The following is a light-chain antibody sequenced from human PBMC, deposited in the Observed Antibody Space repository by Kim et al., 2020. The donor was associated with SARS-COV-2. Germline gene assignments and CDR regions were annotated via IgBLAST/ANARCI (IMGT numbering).Light chain of an antibody. CDR3: QKYDSAPWT. CDR2: AAS. V-gene: IGKV1-27*01. J-gene: IGKJ1*01. CDR1: QDIANY. Sequence: DIQMTQSPSSLSASVGDGVTITCRASQDIANYLGWYQQKPGKVPKLLVYAASALKSGVPSRFSGRRSGTDFTLTISNLQPEDVATYYCQKYDSAPWTFGQGTKVDIK.